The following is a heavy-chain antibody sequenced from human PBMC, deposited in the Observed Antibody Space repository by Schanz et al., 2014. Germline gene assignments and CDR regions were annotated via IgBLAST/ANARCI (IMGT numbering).Heavy chain of an antibody. CDR2: ISASGGST. V-gene: IGHV3-23*01. Sequence: EGLLLESGGGLIQPGGSLRLSCAASGFTFSSYAMIWVRQAPGKGLEWVSTISASGGSTYYADSVKGRFTISRDDSKNSLYLQMNSLKTEDTAMYYCARRASCSRIGCPFDSWGQGTLVTVSS. CDR1: GFTFSSYA. D-gene: IGHD2-2*01. J-gene: IGHJ4*02. CDR3: ARRASCSRIGCPFDS.